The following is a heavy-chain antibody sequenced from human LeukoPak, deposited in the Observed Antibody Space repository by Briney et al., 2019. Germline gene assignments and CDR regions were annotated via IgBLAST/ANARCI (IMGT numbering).Heavy chain of an antibody. CDR2: INPNSGGT. Sequence: GASAKVSCKASGYTFTGYYMHWVRQAPGQGLEWMGWINPNSGGTNYAQKFQGRVTMTRDTSISTAYMELSRLRSDDTAVYYCAREGTRYYYYMDVWGKGTTVTVSS. D-gene: IGHD3/OR15-3a*01. CDR3: AREGTRYYYYMDV. V-gene: IGHV1-2*02. J-gene: IGHJ6*03. CDR1: GYTFTGYY.